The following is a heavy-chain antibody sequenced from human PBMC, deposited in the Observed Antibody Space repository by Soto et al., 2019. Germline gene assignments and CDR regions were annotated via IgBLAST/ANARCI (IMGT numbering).Heavy chain of an antibody. V-gene: IGHV4-59*01. CDR1: GGSISGYY. Sequence: SETLSLTCTVSGGSISGYYWSWIRQPPGKGLEWIGYIYYSGSTNYNPSLKSRVTISVDTSKNQFSLRLSSVTAADTAVYYCARATIDYYDSSGYFDYWGQGTLVTVSS. CDR3: ARATIDYYDSSGYFDY. CDR2: IYYSGST. J-gene: IGHJ4*02. D-gene: IGHD3-22*01.